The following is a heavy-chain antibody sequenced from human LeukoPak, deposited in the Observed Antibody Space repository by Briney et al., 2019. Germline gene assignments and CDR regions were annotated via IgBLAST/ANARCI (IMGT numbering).Heavy chain of an antibody. Sequence: GRSLRLSCAASGFTFSSYGMHWVRQAPGKGLEWVAVISYDGSNKYYADSVKGRFTISRDNSKNTLYLQMNSLRAEDTAVYYCAKDKRYNGSPWAFDIWGQGTMVTVSS. D-gene: IGHD1-26*01. V-gene: IGHV3-30*18. CDR2: ISYDGSNK. CDR1: GFTFSSYG. J-gene: IGHJ3*02. CDR3: AKDKRYNGSPWAFDI.